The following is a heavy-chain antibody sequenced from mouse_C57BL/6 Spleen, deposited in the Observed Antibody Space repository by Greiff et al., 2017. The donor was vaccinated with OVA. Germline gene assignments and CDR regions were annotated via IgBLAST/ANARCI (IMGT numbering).Heavy chain of an antibody. Sequence: VQLQESGAELVKPGASVKLSCKASGYTFTSYWMHWVKQRPGQGLEWIGMIHPNSGSTNYNEKFKSKATLTVDKSSSTAYMQLSSLTSEDSAVYYCASETALDAMDYWGQGTSVTVSS. CDR2: IHPNSGST. CDR3: ASETALDAMDY. CDR1: GYTFTSYW. J-gene: IGHJ4*01. V-gene: IGHV1-64*01.